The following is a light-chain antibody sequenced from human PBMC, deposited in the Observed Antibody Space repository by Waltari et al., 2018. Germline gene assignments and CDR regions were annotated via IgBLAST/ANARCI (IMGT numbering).Light chain of an antibody. CDR2: AAS. V-gene: IGKV3-20*01. Sequence: EIVLTQSPGTLSLSPGERATRSCTASQSVSRWLAWYQQEPGQAPMLLIYAASSRATGMPDRFSGSGSGTDFSLTISRLEPEDFAVYYCQKYGTLPATFGQGTKVEIK. CDR1: QSVSRW. CDR3: QKYGTLPAT. J-gene: IGKJ1*01.